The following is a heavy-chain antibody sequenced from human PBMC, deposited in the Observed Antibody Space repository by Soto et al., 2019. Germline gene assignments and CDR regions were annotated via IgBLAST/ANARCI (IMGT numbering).Heavy chain of an antibody. V-gene: IGHV1-46*01. J-gene: IGHJ4*02. D-gene: IGHD1-1*01. CDR1: GYIFTSYA. Sequence: ASVKVSCKASGYIFTSYAIHWVRQAPGQGLEWMGIINPSGGSTSYAQKFQGRVTMTRDTSTSTVYMELSSLRSEDTAVYYCVYRRNYPVHTIDYWGQGTLVTVSS. CDR2: INPSGGST. CDR3: VYRRNYPVHTIDY.